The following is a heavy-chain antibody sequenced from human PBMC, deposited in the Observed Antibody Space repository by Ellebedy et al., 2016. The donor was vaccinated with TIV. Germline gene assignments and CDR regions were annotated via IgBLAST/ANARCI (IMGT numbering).Heavy chain of an antibody. V-gene: IGHV3-30*03. Sequence: GESLKISXVASGFAFRSYGMHWVRQAPDKGLEWVALMSYDGSNKYYADSVRGRFTISRDNSQNTLYLQMNSLRAEDTAVYYCARGSQFRNWLDPWGQGTLVTVSS. CDR3: ARGSQFRNWLDP. D-gene: IGHD1-26*01. CDR2: MSYDGSNK. J-gene: IGHJ5*02. CDR1: GFAFRSYG.